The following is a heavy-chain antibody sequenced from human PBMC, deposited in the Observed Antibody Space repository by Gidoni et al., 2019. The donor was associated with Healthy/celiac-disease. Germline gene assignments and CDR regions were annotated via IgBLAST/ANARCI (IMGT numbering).Heavy chain of an antibody. Sequence: EVQLLESGGGLVQPGGVLRLSGADSGLNFRSYSMSLVRQAPGKVLEWVSAISVSGGSTYYADSVQGRFTISRDNSKNTLYLQMTSLRAEDTAVYYCAKLGGGWYYGMVVLGQGTTVTVSS. CDR1: GLNFRSYS. CDR2: ISVSGGST. J-gene: IGHJ6*02. V-gene: IGHV3-23*01. D-gene: IGHD3-16*01. CDR3: AKLGGGWYYGMVV.